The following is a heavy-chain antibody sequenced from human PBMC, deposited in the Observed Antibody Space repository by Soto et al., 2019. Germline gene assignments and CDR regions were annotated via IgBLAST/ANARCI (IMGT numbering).Heavy chain of an antibody. CDR2: ICGCGGTT. V-gene: IGHV3-23*01. CDR1: GFTFSSYA. J-gene: IGHJ4*02. Sequence: GGSLRLSCAASGFTFSSYAMSWVGQAPGKGLEWVSPICGCGGTTSYAYPLKGRFTISRDNSNNSLYLQMNSLTAQDTALYSCAKSPPGGSDYFDYWRQGTLVTVSS. CDR3: AKSPPGGSDYFDY. D-gene: IGHD3-10*01.